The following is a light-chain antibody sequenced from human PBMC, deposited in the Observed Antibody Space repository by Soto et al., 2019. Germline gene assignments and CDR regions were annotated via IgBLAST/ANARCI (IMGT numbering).Light chain of an antibody. CDR1: SSDVGGYNY. Sequence: QSVLTQSASVSGSPGQSITISCTGTSSDVGGYNYVSWYQHHPGKAPKLMIYEASNRPSGVSNRFSGSKSGNTASLTISGLQAEDEADYYCSSYTSSSTPWVFGGGTQLTVL. V-gene: IGLV2-14*01. J-gene: IGLJ3*02. CDR3: SSYTSSSTPWV. CDR2: EAS.